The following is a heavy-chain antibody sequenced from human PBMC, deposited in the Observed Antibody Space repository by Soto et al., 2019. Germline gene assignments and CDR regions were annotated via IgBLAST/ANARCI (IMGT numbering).Heavy chain of an antibody. V-gene: IGHV1-69*12. CDR2: IIPIFGTA. CDR3: ARDRRASCGGDCFPYLWLAP. CDR1: GGTFSSYA. J-gene: IGHJ5*02. Sequence: QVQLVQSGAEVKKPGSSVKVSCKASGGTFSSYAISWVRQAPGQGLEWRGGIIPIFGTANYAQKFQGRVTITADESTSTAYMELRSLRSEDTAVYYCARDRRASCGGDCFPYLWLAPWGQGTLDIDYS. D-gene: IGHD2-21*02.